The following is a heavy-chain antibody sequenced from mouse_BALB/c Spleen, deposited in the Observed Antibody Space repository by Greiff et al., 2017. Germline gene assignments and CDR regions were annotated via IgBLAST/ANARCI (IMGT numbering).Heavy chain of an antibody. CDR3: ARSRGGNYVYYAMDY. D-gene: IGHD2-1*01. CDR1: GFAFSSYD. J-gene: IGHJ4*01. CDR2: ISSGGGST. Sequence: DVMLVESGGGLVKPGGSLKLSCAASGFAFSSYDMSWVRQTPEKRLEWVAYISSGGGSTYYPDTVKGRFTISRDNAKNTLYLQMSSLKSEDTAMYYCARSRGGNYVYYAMDYWGQGTSVTVSS. V-gene: IGHV5-12-1*01.